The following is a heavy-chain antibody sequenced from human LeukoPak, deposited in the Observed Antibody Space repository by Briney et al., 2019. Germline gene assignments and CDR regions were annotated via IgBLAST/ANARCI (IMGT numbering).Heavy chain of an antibody. J-gene: IGHJ4*02. Sequence: GGSLRLSCAASGFTFSSYSMNWVRQAPGKGLEWVSSISSSSSYIYYADSVKGRFTISRDNAKNSLYLQMNSLRAEDTAVYYCARVPYYDFWSGYYSEEAFDYWGQGTLVTVSS. V-gene: IGHV3-21*01. CDR1: GFTFSSYS. CDR3: ARVPYYDFWSGYYSEEAFDY. CDR2: ISSSSSYI. D-gene: IGHD3-3*01.